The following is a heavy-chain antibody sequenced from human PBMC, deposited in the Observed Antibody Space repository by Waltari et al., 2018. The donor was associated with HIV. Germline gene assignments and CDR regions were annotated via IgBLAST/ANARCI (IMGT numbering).Heavy chain of an antibody. D-gene: IGHD2-15*01. CDR2: INPENGGT. CDR3: ARDICNGGSCYSYDFDY. V-gene: IGHV1-2*02. J-gene: IGHJ4*02. CDR1: GYTFTGYY. Sequence: QVQLVQSGAEVKKPGASVKISCKASGYTFTGYYMHWVRQAPGQGLEWMGWINPENGGTKYAQKFQGRVTMTRETSISTAYMELSRLRSDDTAVYYCARDICNGGSCYSYDFDYWGQGTLVTVSS.